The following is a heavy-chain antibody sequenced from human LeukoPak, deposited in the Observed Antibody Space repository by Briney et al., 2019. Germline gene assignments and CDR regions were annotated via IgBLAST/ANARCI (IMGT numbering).Heavy chain of an antibody. D-gene: IGHD3-10*01. V-gene: IGHV4-59*01. CDR1: GGSISSYY. J-gene: IGHJ5*02. Sequence: SETLSLTCTVSGGSISSYYWSWIRQPPGKGLEWIGYIYYSGSTNYKPSVKSRVTISADTSKNQFSLKLSSVTAADTAVYYCARGGYYGSGNDFRFDPWGQGTLVTVSS. CDR3: ARGGYYGSGNDFRFDP. CDR2: IYYSGST.